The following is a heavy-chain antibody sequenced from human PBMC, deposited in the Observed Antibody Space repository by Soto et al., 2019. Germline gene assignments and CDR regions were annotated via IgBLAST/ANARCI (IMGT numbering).Heavy chain of an antibody. J-gene: IGHJ5*02. D-gene: IGHD3-10*01. Sequence: PGESLKISCKGSGYSFTSYWIGWVRQMPGKGLEWMGIIYPGDSDTRYSPSFQGQVTISADKSISTAYLQWSSLKASDTAMYYCARQPDYYYGSGSYFRTWFDPWGRGTLVTVSS. CDR3: ARQPDYYYGSGSYFRTWFDP. V-gene: IGHV5-51*01. CDR2: IYPGDSDT. CDR1: GYSFTSYW.